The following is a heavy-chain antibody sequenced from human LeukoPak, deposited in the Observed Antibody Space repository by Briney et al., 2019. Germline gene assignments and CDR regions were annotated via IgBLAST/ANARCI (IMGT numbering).Heavy chain of an antibody. CDR1: GFTFSSYS. CDR2: ISSSSSYI. V-gene: IGHV3-21*01. J-gene: IGHJ4*02. CDR3: ARQVVAATRRTQDY. D-gene: IGHD2-15*01. Sequence: GSLGLSCAASGFTFSSYSMNWVRQAPGKGLEWVSSISSSSSYIYYADSVKGRFTTSRDNAKNSLYLQMNSLRAEDTAVYYCARQVVAATRRTQDYWGQGTLVTVSS.